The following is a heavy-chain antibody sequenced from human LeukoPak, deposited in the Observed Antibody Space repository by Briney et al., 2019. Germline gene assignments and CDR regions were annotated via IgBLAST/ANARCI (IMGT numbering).Heavy chain of an antibody. D-gene: IGHD2-21*02. CDR1: GFTFSSYH. V-gene: IGHV3-21*01. CDR3: ARETGYCSGDCYYYFDL. CDR2: ISSSSSFI. J-gene: IGHJ4*02. Sequence: PGGSLRLSCAVSGFTFSSYHMNWVRQAPGEGLEWVSYISSSSSFIKYADSVKGRFTISRDNAKNLLYLQMTRLSAEDTAVYYCARETGYCSGDCYYYFDLWGQGTLVTVSS.